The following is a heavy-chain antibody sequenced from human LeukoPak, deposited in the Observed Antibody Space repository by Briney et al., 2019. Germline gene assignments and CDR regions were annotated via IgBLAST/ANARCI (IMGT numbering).Heavy chain of an antibody. V-gene: IGHV4-59*01. Sequence: PSETLSLTCAVSGGSITNFYWSWLRQPPGKGLEWIGDIYYSGRTKYSPSLKSRVTISVDTSKNQFSLKLNSVTAADTAVYYCARDRRGGYDSTPWFDPWGQGTLVTVSS. J-gene: IGHJ5*02. CDR2: IYYSGRT. D-gene: IGHD5-12*01. CDR3: ARDRRGGYDSTPWFDP. CDR1: GGSITNFY.